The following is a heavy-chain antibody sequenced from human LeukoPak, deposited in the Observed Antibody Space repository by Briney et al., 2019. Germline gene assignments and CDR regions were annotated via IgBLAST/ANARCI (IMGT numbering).Heavy chain of an antibody. Sequence: SETLSLTCTVSGGSFSSGSYYWSCIRQPPGKGLEGMGYTNYSGSTNYNPSLKSRVTISVDTSKNQFSLELSSVTAADTAVYYCARALGYYDSSGRYFDYWGQGTLVTVSS. CDR2: TNYSGST. V-gene: IGHV4-61*01. CDR1: GGSFSSGSYY. D-gene: IGHD3-22*01. CDR3: ARALGYYDSSGRYFDY. J-gene: IGHJ4*02.